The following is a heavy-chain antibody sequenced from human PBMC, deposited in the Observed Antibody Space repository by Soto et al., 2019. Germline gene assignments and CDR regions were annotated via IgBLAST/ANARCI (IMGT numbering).Heavy chain of an antibody. CDR3: ATEYSEVAIPMFNS. V-gene: IGHV3-23*01. Sequence: EVQLLESGGGLVQPGGSLRLSCAASGFTLTNYAMSWVRQAPGKGLEWVSGIRGTGGGTYYTDSVKGRFTISKDNSKNTLYLQMNSLRAEDTAVYYCATEYSEVAIPMFNSWGQGTLVTVSS. CDR2: IRGTGGGT. CDR1: GFTLTNYA. J-gene: IGHJ4*02. D-gene: IGHD2-21*01.